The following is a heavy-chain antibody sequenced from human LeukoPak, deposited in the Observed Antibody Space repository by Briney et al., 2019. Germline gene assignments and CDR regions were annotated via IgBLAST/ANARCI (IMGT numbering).Heavy chain of an antibody. CDR3: AGTLGYCTSTSCYARGYFDY. Sequence: GGSLRLSCAASGFTFSSYSMNWVRQAPGQGLEWVSYISSSSSTIHYADSVKGRFTISRDNAKNSLYLQMNSLRDEDTAVYYCAGTLGYCTSTSCYARGYFDYWGQGTLVTVST. CDR1: GFTFSSYS. CDR2: ISSSSSTI. D-gene: IGHD2-2*01. V-gene: IGHV3-48*02. J-gene: IGHJ4*02.